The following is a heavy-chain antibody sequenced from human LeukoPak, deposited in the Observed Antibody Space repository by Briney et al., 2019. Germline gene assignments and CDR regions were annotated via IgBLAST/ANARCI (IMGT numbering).Heavy chain of an antibody. CDR1: GFTFSSYA. V-gene: IGHV3-30*04. CDR2: ISNDGTTK. D-gene: IGHD3-22*01. CDR3: AKGASGYDFDY. Sequence: QSGGSLRLSCAASGFTFSSYAIHWDRQAPGKGLEWVSVISNDGTTKYYADSVKGRFTISRDNSKNNLFLQMNSLRAEDTAVYYCAKGASGYDFDYWGQGTLVTVSS. J-gene: IGHJ4*02.